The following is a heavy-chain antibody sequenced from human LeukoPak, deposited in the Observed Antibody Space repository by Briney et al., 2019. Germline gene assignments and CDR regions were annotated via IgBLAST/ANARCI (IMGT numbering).Heavy chain of an antibody. CDR3: AKARGGVSMIDY. Sequence: AGGSLRLSCAASGFTFSSYAMSWVRQAPGKGLEWVSAISGSGGSTYYADSVKGRFTISRDNSKNTLYLQMNSLRAEDTAVYYCAKARGGVSMIDYWGQGTLVTVSS. J-gene: IGHJ4*02. D-gene: IGHD3-22*01. V-gene: IGHV3-23*01. CDR1: GFTFSSYA. CDR2: ISGSGGST.